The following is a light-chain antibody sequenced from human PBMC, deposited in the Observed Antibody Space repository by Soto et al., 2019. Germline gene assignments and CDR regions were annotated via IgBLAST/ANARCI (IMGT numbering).Light chain of an antibody. CDR2: DAS. CDR3: QQRSNWPRFT. Sequence: EIVLTQSPATRSLSARERATLSYRASQRVSSCLAWYQQKPGQAPRLLIYDASNRATGIPARFSGSGSGTDFTLTISSLEPEDFAVYYCQQRSNWPRFTFGPGTKVDI. V-gene: IGKV3-11*01. CDR1: QRVSSC. J-gene: IGKJ3*01.